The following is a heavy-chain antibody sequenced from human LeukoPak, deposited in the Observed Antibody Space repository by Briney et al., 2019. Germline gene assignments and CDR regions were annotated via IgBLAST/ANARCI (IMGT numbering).Heavy chain of an antibody. CDR2: ISAYNGNT. CDR3: ARDSSSGYYLDAFDI. CDR1: GYTFTSYG. V-gene: IGHV1-18*01. J-gene: IGHJ3*02. Sequence: ASVKVSCKASGYTFTSYGISWVRQAPGQGLEWMGWISAYNGNTNYAQKLQGRVTMTTDTSTSTAYMELRSLRSDDTAVYYCARDSSSGYYLDAFDIWGQGTMVTVSS. D-gene: IGHD3-22*01.